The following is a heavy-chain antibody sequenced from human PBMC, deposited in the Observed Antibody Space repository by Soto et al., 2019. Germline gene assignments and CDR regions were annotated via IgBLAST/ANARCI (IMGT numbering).Heavy chain of an antibody. CDR2: IYHSGST. V-gene: IGHV4-30-2*01. Sequence: QLQLRESGSGLVKPSQTLSLTCTVSGGSISSGGYSWSWIRQPPGKGLEWIAYIYHSGSTYYNPSHKSRVTISVDRSKNRFSLRLSSVTAADTAVYYCARVPYPWGQGTLVTVSS. J-gene: IGHJ5*02. CDR1: GGSISSGGYS. CDR3: ARVPYP.